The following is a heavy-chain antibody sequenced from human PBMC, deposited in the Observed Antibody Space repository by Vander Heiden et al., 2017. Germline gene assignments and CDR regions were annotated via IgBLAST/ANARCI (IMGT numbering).Heavy chain of an antibody. J-gene: IGHJ4*02. CDR3: ARTITGTTIPFDY. CDR2: IKHSGST. V-gene: IGHV4-34*01. CDR1: VGSFSGYY. Sequence: VQFKQWGAGLLKPSETLSLTSPAHVGSFSGYYWSWIRQPPGKGLEWNGEIKHSGSTNYNPSLKSRVTISVDTSKNKFSLKLSSVTAADTAVYYCARTITGTTIPFDYWGQGTLVTVSS. D-gene: IGHD1-7*01.